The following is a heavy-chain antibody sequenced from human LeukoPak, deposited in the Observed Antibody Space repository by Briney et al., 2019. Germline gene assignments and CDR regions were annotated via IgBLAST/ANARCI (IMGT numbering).Heavy chain of an antibody. D-gene: IGHD1-26*01. CDR3: LTIVETTIDAFDI. Sequence: GSLRLSCAASGFTFSNYWMHWVRKAPGKGLVWVSRINSDGSSTSYADSVKGRFTISRDNAKNTLYLQMNSLRAEDTAVYYCLTIVETTIDAFDIWGQGTMVTVSS. V-gene: IGHV3-74*01. CDR1: GFTFSNYW. J-gene: IGHJ3*02. CDR2: INSDGSST.